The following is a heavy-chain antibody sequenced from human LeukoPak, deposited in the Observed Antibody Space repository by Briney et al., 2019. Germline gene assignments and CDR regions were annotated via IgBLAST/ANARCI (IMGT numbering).Heavy chain of an antibody. J-gene: IGHJ4*02. Sequence: ASVKVSCKASGYAFVIHWVRQATGQGLEWMGWMNPNSGNTGYAQKFQGRVTITRNTSISTAYMELSSLRSEDTAVYYCARVTTLFDYWGQGTLVTVSS. CDR2: MNPNSGNT. CDR1: GYAFV. V-gene: IGHV1-8*03. D-gene: IGHD4-11*01. CDR3: ARVTTLFDY.